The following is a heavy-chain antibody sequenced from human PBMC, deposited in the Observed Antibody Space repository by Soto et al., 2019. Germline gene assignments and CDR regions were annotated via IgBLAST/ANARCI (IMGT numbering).Heavy chain of an antibody. CDR2: IYYTGST. CDR1: GGSINNHY. J-gene: IGHJ4*02. V-gene: IGHV4-59*08. CDR3: ARHAPGPYFDY. Sequence: PSETLSLTCTVSGGSINNHYWSWIRQPPGAGLEWIGYIYYTGSTNYNPSLKSRVTMSVDTSKNQFSLKVTSLTAADTAVYYCARHAPGPYFDYWGQGTLVTVSS.